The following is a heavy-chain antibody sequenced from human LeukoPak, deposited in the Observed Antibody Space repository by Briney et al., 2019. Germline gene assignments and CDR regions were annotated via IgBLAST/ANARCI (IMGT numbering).Heavy chain of an antibody. D-gene: IGHD3-22*01. J-gene: IGHJ5*02. CDR3: ARFCNYYDSSGYYYGFDP. Sequence: PSETLSLTCTVSGGSISGYYWTWIRQPPGKGLEYIGYIYYSGNTHYNPSLKSRVTMSVDTSKNQFSLKLTSVTAADTAVYYCARFCNYYDSSGYYYGFDPWGQGTLVTVSS. CDR2: IYYSGNT. V-gene: IGHV4-59*01. CDR1: GGSISGYY.